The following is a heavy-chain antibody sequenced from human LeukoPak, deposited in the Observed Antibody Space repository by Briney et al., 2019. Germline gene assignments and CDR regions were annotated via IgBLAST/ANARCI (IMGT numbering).Heavy chain of an antibody. D-gene: IGHD3-10*01. CDR1: GYTFTSYG. CDR2: ISAYNGNT. J-gene: IGHJ4*02. Sequence: ASVKVSCKASGYTFTSYGISWVRQAPGQGLEWMGWISAYNGNTNYAQKLQGRVTMTTDTSTSTAYMELRSLRSDDTAVYYCARDLKPYYYGSGSYYYRGGFDYWGQGTLVTVSS. V-gene: IGHV1-18*01. CDR3: ARDLKPYYYGSGSYYYRGGFDY.